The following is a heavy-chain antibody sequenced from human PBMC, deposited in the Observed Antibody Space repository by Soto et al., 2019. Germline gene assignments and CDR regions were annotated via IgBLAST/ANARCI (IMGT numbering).Heavy chain of an antibody. CDR1: GVSITSNY. V-gene: IGHV4-4*07. CDR3: AGDSPSSGRSFDL. CDR2: IFHTGAT. D-gene: IGHD1-26*01. J-gene: IGHJ4*02. Sequence: SETLSLTCTVSGVSITSNYWNWVRQPAGKRREWIGRIFHTGATNVNSNLRSRVIMSIDTSKNQFSLKLRPVTAADTAVYYCAGDSPSSGRSFDLWGQGILVTVSS.